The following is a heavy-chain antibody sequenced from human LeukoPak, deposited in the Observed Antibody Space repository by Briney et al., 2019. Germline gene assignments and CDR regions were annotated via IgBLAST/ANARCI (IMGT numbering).Heavy chain of an antibody. CDR2: THTSGST. Sequence: SETLSLTCTVSGGSISSYYWTWVRQPAGKGLEWIGRTHTSGSTNYNPSLKSRVTMSVDTSKNQFSLKLSSVTAADTAVYYCARDDITGTTGTDAFDIWGQGTMVTVSS. D-gene: IGHD1-20*01. V-gene: IGHV4-4*07. J-gene: IGHJ3*02. CDR3: ARDDITGTTGTDAFDI. CDR1: GGSISSYY.